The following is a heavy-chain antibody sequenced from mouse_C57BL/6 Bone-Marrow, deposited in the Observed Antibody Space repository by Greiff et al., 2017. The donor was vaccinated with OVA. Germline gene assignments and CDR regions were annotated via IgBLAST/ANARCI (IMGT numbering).Heavy chain of an antibody. J-gene: IGHJ4*01. CDR2: ISSGSSTI. D-gene: IGHD2-1*01. CDR3: ASYGNYVAYAMDY. V-gene: IGHV5-17*01. CDR1: GFTFSDYG. Sequence: EVQLQESGGGLVKPGGSLKLSCAASGFTFSDYGMHWVRQAPEKGLEWVAYISSGSSTIYYADTVKGRFTISRDNAKNTLFLQMTSLRSEDTAMYYCASYGNYVAYAMDYWGQGTSVTVSS.